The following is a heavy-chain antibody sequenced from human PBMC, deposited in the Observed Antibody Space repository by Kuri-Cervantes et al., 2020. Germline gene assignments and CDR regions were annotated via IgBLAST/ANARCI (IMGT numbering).Heavy chain of an antibody. CDR1: GGSFSGYY. D-gene: IGHD3-16*01. J-gene: IGHJ4*02. V-gene: IGHV4-34*01. Sequence: SETLSLTCAVYGGSFSGYYWGWIRQPPGKGLEWIGHIYHGGNSYYNPSLKSRVTISLDTSQNQFSLMLNSVTAADMAVYYCARVTDVVMAADYWGQGTLVTVSS. CDR2: IYHGGNS. CDR3: ARVTDVVMAADY.